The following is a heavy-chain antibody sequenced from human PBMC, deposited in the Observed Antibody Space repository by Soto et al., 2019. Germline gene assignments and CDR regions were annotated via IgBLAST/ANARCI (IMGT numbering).Heavy chain of an antibody. J-gene: IGHJ5*02. CDR3: PKWRGGDPVDIPATTGFDP. CDR1: GLTFSNSA. CDR2: ISGSGGTT. Sequence: EVQLLESGGGLVQPGGSLRLSCAASGLTFSNSAMNWVRQAPGKGLHWVSSISGSGGTTYYADSVKGGFTISRDNSKNPLYLQMICLKATDTPVYYCPKWRGGDPVDIPATTGFDPWGQGTLGTVSS. D-gene: IGHD1-26*01. V-gene: IGHV3-23*01.